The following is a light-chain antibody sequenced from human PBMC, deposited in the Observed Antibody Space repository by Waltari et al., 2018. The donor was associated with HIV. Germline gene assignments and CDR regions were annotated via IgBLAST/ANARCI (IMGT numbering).Light chain of an antibody. CDR1: QSVLYSSNNQNY. J-gene: IGKJ1*01. CDR3: QQYYSAPQT. CDR2: WAS. Sequence: DIVMTQSPNSLAVSLCERVTINCKSSQSVLYSSNNQNYLAWYQHKPGQAPKLLIYWASTRESGVPDRFSGSGSETDFTLTITSLQAEDVAVYYCQQYYSAPQTFGQGTKVEIK. V-gene: IGKV4-1*01.